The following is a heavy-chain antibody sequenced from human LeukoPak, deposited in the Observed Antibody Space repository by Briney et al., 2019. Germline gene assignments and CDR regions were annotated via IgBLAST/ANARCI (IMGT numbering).Heavy chain of an antibody. J-gene: IGHJ3*02. CDR3: ARAVADCDAFDI. CDR1: RFTFSRYG. V-gene: IGHV3-30*02. Sequence: GGSLRLSCAAPRFTFSRYGLHGVRQAPAKGREGVAFIRYDGSNKYYADSVRGRLTISRDNSKNSLYLQMNSLRAEDMAVYYCARAVADCDAFDIWGEGTMVTVSS. CDR2: IRYDGSNK. D-gene: IGHD6-19*01.